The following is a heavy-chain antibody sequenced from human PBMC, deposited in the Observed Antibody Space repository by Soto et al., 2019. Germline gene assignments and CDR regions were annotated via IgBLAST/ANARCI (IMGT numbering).Heavy chain of an antibody. D-gene: IGHD3-3*01. V-gene: IGHV1-69*01. Sequence: QVQLVQSGAEVKKPGSSVKVSCKASGGTFSSYAISWVRQAPGQGLEWIGGIIPIFGTANYAQKLQGRVTITADESTSTAYMELSSLRSEDTAVYYCARAGRDFWCGYYTGYYGMDVWGQGTTVTVSS. J-gene: IGHJ6*02. CDR3: ARAGRDFWCGYYTGYYGMDV. CDR1: GGTFSSYA. CDR2: IIPIFGTA.